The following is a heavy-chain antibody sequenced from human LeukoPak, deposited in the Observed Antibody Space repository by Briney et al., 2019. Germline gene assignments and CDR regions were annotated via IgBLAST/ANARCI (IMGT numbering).Heavy chain of an antibody. CDR1: GGSISSSNW. V-gene: IGHV4-4*02. CDR2: IYHSGST. Sequence: PSETLSLTCAVSGGSISSSNWWSWVRPPPGKGLEWIGEIYHSGSTNYNPSLKSRVTISVDTSKNQFSLKLISVTAADTAVYYCARVPSVGRGANWFDLWGQGTLVTVSS. J-gene: IGHJ5*02. CDR3: ARVPSVGRGANWFDL. D-gene: IGHD3-10*01.